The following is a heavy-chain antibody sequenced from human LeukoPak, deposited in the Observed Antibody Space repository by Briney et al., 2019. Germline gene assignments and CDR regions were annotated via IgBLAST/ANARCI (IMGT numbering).Heavy chain of an antibody. J-gene: IGHJ4*02. D-gene: IGHD4-23*01. CDR2: ISWNSGSI. Sequence: TGGSLRLSCAASGFTFDDYAMHWVRQAPGKGLEWVSGISWNSGSIGYADSVKGRFTISRDNAKNSLYLQMNSLRAEDTALYYCAKAAGGYFDYWGQGTLVTVSS. V-gene: IGHV3-9*01. CDR3: AKAAGGYFDY. CDR1: GFTFDDYA.